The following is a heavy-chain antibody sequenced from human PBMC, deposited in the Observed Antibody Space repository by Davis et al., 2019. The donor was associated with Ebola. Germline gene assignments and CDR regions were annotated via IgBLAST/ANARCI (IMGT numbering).Heavy chain of an antibody. V-gene: IGHV3-23*01. CDR1: GFMFSSCG. CDR2: IGVSGGST. J-gene: IGHJ4*02. D-gene: IGHD3-10*02. Sequence: GGSLRLSCAASGFMFSSCGMNWVRQAPGKGLEWVSGIGVSGGSTYADSVKGRFTISRDNSQNTVYLQMTGLRAEDTAVYYCARMLWSGYYFDYWGQGTLVTVSS. CDR3: ARMLWSGYYFDY.